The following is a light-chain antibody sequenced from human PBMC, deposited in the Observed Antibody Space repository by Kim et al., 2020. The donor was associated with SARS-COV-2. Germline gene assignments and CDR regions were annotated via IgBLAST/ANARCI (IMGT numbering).Light chain of an antibody. J-gene: IGLJ2*01. CDR2: YDV. CDR3: QVWDLSSDHLV. CDR1: NIGVRS. V-gene: IGLV3-21*04. Sequence: APDEEAPIPCEGYNIGVRSVHWSQERPGQAPLLIIYYDVDRPSGIPGRFSVSNSGNTATLPIDRVEAGDEADYYCQVWDLSSDHLVFGGGTQLTVL.